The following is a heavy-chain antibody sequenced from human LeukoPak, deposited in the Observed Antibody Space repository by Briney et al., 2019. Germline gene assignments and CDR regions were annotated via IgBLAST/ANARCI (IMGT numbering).Heavy chain of an antibody. D-gene: IGHD1-26*01. CDR1: GFTFSRYA. CDR2: ISYGGSNK. CDR3: AREEVGAIYFDY. J-gene: IGHJ4*02. Sequence: PGGSLRLSCAASGFTFSRYAMHWVRQAPGKGLEWVAVISYGGSNKYYADSVKGRSTISRDNSKNTLYLQMSSLRGEDTAVYYCAREEVGAIYFDYWGQGTLVTVSS. V-gene: IGHV3-30-3*01.